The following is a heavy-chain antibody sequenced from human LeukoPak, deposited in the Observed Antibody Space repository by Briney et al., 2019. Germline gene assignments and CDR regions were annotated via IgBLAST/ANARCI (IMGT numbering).Heavy chain of an antibody. J-gene: IGHJ5*02. CDR1: GYTFTSYG. V-gene: IGHV1-18*01. CDR2: ISVYNGNT. D-gene: IGHD2/OR15-2a*01. Sequence: ASVKVSCKASGYTFTSYGISWVRQAPGQGLEWMGWISVYNGNTNYAQKLQGRVTMTRDTSTSTVYMELSSLRSEDTAVYYCARDKNFFSNWFDPWGQGTLVTVSS. CDR3: ARDKNFFSNWFDP.